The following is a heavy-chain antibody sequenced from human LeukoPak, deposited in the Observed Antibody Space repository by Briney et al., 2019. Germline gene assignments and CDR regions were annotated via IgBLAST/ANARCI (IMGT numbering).Heavy chain of an antibody. D-gene: IGHD2/OR15-2a*01. V-gene: IGHV4-34*01. CDR3: AAQILLCHYY. Sequence: PSETLSLTCAVYGGSFSGYYWSWIRQPPGKGLEWIGEINHSGSTYYNPSLKSRVTISVDTSKNQFSLKLSSVTAADTAVYYCAAQILLCHYYWGQGALVTVSS. CDR2: INHSGST. CDR1: GGSFSGYY. J-gene: IGHJ4*02.